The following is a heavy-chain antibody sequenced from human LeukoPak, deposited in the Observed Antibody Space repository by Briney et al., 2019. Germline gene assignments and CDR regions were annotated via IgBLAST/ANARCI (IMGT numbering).Heavy chain of an antibody. V-gene: IGHV3-23*01. D-gene: IGHD1-20*01. CDR3: ARDSRYNWNPDYYYMDV. J-gene: IGHJ6*03. CDR2: ISENLITT. CDR1: GFTFSSYA. Sequence: QPGGSLRLSCAASGFTFSSYAMSWVRQAPGKGLEWVSVISENLITTYYADSVKGRFTISRDNSKNTLYLQMNSLRAEDTAIYYCARDSRYNWNPDYYYMDVWGKGTTVTVSS.